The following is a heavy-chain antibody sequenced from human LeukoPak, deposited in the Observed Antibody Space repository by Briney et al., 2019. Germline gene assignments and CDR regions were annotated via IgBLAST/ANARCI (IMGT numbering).Heavy chain of an antibody. CDR3: AREVKDIVLMVYAKHYYFDY. D-gene: IGHD2-8*01. V-gene: IGHV1-2*02. CDR1: GGTFSSYA. J-gene: IGHJ4*02. CDR2: INPNSGGT. Sequence: ASVKVSCKASGGTFSSYAISWVRQAPGQGLEWMGWINPNSGGTNYAQKFQGRVTMTRDTSISTAYMELSRLRSDDTAVYYCAREVKDIVLMVYAKHYYFDYWGQGTLVTVSS.